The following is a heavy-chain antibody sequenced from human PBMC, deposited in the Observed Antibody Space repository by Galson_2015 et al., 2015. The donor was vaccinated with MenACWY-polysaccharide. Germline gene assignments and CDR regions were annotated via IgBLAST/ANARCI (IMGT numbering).Heavy chain of an antibody. V-gene: IGHV1-8*01. D-gene: IGHD5-18*01. J-gene: IGHJ4*02. Sequence: SVKVSCKASGYTFSSYDINWVRQATGQRLEWMGWMNPNSGNTGYAQKFQGRVTMTRNTSISTAYMELSSLTSEDTAVYYCARGRRDTAGAAPAAVLLDDWGQGILVTVSS. CDR1: GYTFSSYD. CDR3: ARGRRDTAGAAPAAVLLDD. CDR2: MNPNSGNT.